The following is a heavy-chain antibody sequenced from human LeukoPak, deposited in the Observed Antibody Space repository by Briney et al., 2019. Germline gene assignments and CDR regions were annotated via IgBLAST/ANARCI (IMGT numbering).Heavy chain of an antibody. Sequence: PSETLSLTCTVSGGSISSYYWSWIRQPPGKGLEWIGYYSGSTNYNPSLKSRVTISVDTSKNQFSLKLSSVTAADTAVYYCARGQGTVTSLWFDPWGQGTLVTVSS. J-gene: IGHJ5*02. CDR2: YSGST. CDR1: GGSISSYY. V-gene: IGHV4-59*01. CDR3: ARGQGTVTSLWFDP. D-gene: IGHD4-11*01.